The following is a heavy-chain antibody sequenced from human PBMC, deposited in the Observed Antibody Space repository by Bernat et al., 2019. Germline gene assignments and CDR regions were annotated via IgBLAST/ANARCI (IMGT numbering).Heavy chain of an antibody. D-gene: IGHD6-13*01. CDR3: ASDSSSWYGVDY. Sequence: EVQLVESGGGLVQPGGSLRLSCAASGFTVSSNYMSWVRQAPGKGLEWVSVIYSGGSTYYADSVKGRFTISRDNSKNTLYLQMNSLGAEDTAVYYCASDSSSWYGVDYWGQGTLVTVSS. CDR1: GFTVSSNY. V-gene: IGHV3-66*01. CDR2: IYSGGST. J-gene: IGHJ4*02.